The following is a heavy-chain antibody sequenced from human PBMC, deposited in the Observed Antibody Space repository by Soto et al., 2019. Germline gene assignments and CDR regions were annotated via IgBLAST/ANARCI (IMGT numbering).Heavy chain of an antibody. J-gene: IGHJ6*02. Sequence: SQTLSLTCAISGDSVSSNSAAWNWIRQSPSRGLEWLGRTYYRSKWYNDYAVSVKSRITINPDTSKNQFSLQLNSVTPEDTAVYYCARKLRYCSSTSCSYYGMDVWGHGTTVTVSS. CDR1: GDSVSSNSAA. V-gene: IGHV6-1*01. CDR3: ARKLRYCSSTSCSYYGMDV. D-gene: IGHD2-2*01. CDR2: TYYRSKWYN.